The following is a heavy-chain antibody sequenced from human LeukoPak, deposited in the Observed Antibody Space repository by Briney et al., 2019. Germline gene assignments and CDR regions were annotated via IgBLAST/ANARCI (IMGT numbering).Heavy chain of an antibody. CDR2: ISSGSDYI. CDR1: GFTFSSYS. Sequence: GGSLRLSCAASGFTFSSYSMNWVRQPPGKGLEWVSSISSGSDYIYVADSVKGRFSVSRDNAKNSLYMQMNSLRAEDTAVYYCARDRPEGRAVAAAFDYWGQGTLVTVSS. D-gene: IGHD6-19*01. J-gene: IGHJ4*02. CDR3: ARDRPEGRAVAAAFDY. V-gene: IGHV3-21*01.